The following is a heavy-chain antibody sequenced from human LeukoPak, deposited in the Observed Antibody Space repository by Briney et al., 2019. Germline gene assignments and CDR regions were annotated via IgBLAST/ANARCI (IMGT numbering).Heavy chain of an antibody. D-gene: IGHD4-17*01. J-gene: IGHJ4*02. Sequence: GGSLRLSCAASGFTFSSYWMSWVCQAPGKGREWVSGISDSGGNTYYADSVKGRFTISRDNSKNTLYLQMNSLRAVDTAVFYCVKTQTHFGDYRRDYWGQGTLVTVSS. V-gene: IGHV3-23*01. CDR3: VKTQTHFGDYRRDY. CDR1: GFTFSSYW. CDR2: ISDSGGNT.